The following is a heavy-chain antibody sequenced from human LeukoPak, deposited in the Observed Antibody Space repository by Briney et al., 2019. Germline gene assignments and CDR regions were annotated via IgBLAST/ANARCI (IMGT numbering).Heavy chain of an antibody. D-gene: IGHD4-23*01. V-gene: IGHV4-39*07. J-gene: IGHJ4*02. CDR2: IYYSGST. CDR3: ARDHPGGNSANSY. CDR1: GGSIISSSYY. Sequence: PSETLSVSCTVSGGSIISSSYYWGWIRQPPGKGVEWIGSIYYSGSTYYNPSLKSRVTISVDTSKNQFSLKLSSLTAADTAVYYCARDHPGGNSANSYWGQGTLVTVSS.